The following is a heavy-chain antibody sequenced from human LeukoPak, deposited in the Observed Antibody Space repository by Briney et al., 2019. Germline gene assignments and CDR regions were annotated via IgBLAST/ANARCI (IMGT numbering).Heavy chain of an antibody. J-gene: IGHJ4*02. CDR3: ARKSYYDTSGYYEDFDY. CDR1: GYTFTGYG. V-gene: IGHV1-18*01. CDR2: ISGYNGKT. D-gene: IGHD3-22*01. Sequence: ASVKVSCKASGYTFTGYGISWVRQAPGQGLQWMGWISGYNGKTDYAQNLQGRVTMTTDTSTGTAYMELRNLTSDDTAVYYCARKSYYDTSGYYEDFDYWGQGTLVTVSS.